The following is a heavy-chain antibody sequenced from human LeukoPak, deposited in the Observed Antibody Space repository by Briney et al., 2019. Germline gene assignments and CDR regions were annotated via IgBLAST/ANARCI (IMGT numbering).Heavy chain of an antibody. Sequence: GGSLRLSCAASGFTFSSYSMTWVRQAPGKGLEWVSSISSSSSYIYYADSVKGRFTISRDNAKNSLYLQMNSLRAEDTAVYYCARDKEVSGPDYWGQGTLVTVSS. CDR1: GFTFSSYS. V-gene: IGHV3-21*01. J-gene: IGHJ4*02. D-gene: IGHD2-15*01. CDR2: ISSSSSYI. CDR3: ARDKEVSGPDY.